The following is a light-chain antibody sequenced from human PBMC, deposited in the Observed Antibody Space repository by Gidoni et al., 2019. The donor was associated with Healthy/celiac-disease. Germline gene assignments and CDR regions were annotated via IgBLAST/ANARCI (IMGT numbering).Light chain of an antibody. CDR2: EDN. J-gene: IGLJ3*02. CDR3: QSYDSSNHEV. V-gene: IGLV6-57*01. CDR1: SGSIASNY. Sequence: NFMLTQPHSVSESPGKTVTISFTRSSGSIASNYVQWYQQRPGSSPTTVIYEDNHRPSGVPDRFSGSIDSSSNSASLTISGLKTEDEADYYCQSYDSSNHEVFGGGTKLTVL.